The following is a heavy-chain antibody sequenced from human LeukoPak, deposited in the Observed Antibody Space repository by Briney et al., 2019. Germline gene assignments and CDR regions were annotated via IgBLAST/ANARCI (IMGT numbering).Heavy chain of an antibody. CDR3: ARVFYGGNS. V-gene: IGHV4-34*01. CDR2: INHSGST. CDR1: GGSFSGYY. J-gene: IGHJ4*02. Sequence: SETLSLTCAVYGGSFSGYYWSWIRQPPGKGLGWIGEINHSGSTNYNPSLKSRVTISVDTSKNQFSLKLSSVTAADTAVYYCARVFYGGNSWGQGTLVTVSS. D-gene: IGHD4-23*01.